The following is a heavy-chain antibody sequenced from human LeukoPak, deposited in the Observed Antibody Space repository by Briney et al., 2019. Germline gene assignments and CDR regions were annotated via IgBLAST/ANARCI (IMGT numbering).Heavy chain of an antibody. CDR3: AREYYYDSSGYLY. CDR1: GGSFSSYG. D-gene: IGHD3-22*01. V-gene: IGHV1-69*10. Sequence: SVKVSCKASGGSFSSYGISWVRQAPGQGLEWMGGVLPIFGITNYAQRFQGRVTITRDTSASTAYMELSSLRSEDTAVYYCAREYYYDSSGYLYWGQGTLVTDSS. CDR2: VLPIFGIT. J-gene: IGHJ4*02.